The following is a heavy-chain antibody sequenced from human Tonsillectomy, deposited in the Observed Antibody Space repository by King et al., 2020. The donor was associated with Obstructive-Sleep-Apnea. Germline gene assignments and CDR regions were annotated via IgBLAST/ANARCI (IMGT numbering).Heavy chain of an antibody. CDR2: IYSSDSDT. Sequence: QLVQAGAEVKKPGESLKISCKGSGYSFTTYWIGWVRQMPGKGLEWMGNIYSSDSDTRYNPSFQGQVTISVDKSISTAYLQWSSLKASDTAMYYCARYARDYVTNDVCTIGYLVYWGQGTLATVSS. J-gene: IGHJ4*02. CDR3: ARYARDYVTNDVCTIGYLVY. V-gene: IGHV5-51*01. CDR1: GYSFTTYW. D-gene: IGHD2-8*01.